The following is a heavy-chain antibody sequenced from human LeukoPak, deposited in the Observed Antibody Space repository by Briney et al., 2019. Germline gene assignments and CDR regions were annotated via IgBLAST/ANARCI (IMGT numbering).Heavy chain of an antibody. CDR3: ARHDPVTTDFDY. V-gene: IGHV4-59*08. J-gene: IGHJ4*02. Sequence: SETLSLTCTVSGGSISSYYWSWIRQPPGKGLEWIGYIYYSGSTNYNPSLKSRVTISADTSKNQFSLKLSSVTAADTAVYYCARHDPVTTDFDYRGQGTLVTVSS. CDR2: IYYSGST. D-gene: IGHD4-11*01. CDR1: GGSISSYY.